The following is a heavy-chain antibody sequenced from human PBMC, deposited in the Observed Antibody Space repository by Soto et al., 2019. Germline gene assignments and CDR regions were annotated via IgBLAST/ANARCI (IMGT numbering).Heavy chain of an antibody. V-gene: IGHV1-18*01. CDR1: GYTFTSYG. Sequence: ASVKVSCKASGYTFTSYGISWVRQAPGQGLEWMGWISAYNGNTNYAQKLQGRVTMTTDTSTSTAYMELRSLRSDDTAVYYCARDPAPFSLITKGPDYWGQGTLVTVSS. D-gene: IGHD2-2*01. CDR2: ISAYNGNT. J-gene: IGHJ4*02. CDR3: ARDPAPFSLITKGPDY.